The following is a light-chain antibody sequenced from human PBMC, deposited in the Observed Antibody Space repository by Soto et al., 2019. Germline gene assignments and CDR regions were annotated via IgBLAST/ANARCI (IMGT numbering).Light chain of an antibody. CDR2: ATS. Sequence: EIVMTQSPATLSVSPGERATLSCRASQSVSSNLAWYQQQPGQPPRLLIYATSTRATGIPARFSGSGSGTEFTLTISRRQSEDFAVYYCQQYNTWLVTFGPGTQVDI. J-gene: IGKJ3*01. CDR1: QSVSSN. CDR3: QQYNTWLVT. V-gene: IGKV3-15*01.